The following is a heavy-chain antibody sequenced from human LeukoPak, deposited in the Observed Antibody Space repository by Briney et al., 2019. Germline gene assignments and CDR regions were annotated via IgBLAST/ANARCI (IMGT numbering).Heavy chain of an antibody. V-gene: IGHV3-21*01. CDR1: GFTFSSYS. CDR3: AKDPNIN. D-gene: IGHD1-14*01. CDR2: ISSSSSYI. Sequence: GGSLRLSCAASGFTFSSYSMNWVRQAPGKGLEWVSSISSSSSYIYYADSVRGRFTISRDNAKNSLYQQMDSLTVEDTAIYYCAKDPNINWGQGTLVTVSS. J-gene: IGHJ4*02.